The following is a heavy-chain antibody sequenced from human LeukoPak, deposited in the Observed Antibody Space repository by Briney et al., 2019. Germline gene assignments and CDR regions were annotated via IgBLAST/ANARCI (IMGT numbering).Heavy chain of an antibody. CDR2: IYYSGTT. Sequence: SETLSLTCIVSGDSVSSSRYYWGWIRQRPGRGLEWIGSIYYSGTTFYNPSLKSRVTISVDTSKNQFSMKLTSVTAADTAVYFCARQDYDFWSGYYDYWGQGTLVTVSS. CDR3: ARQDYDFWSGYYDY. J-gene: IGHJ4*02. D-gene: IGHD3-3*01. V-gene: IGHV4-39*01. CDR1: GDSVSSSRYY.